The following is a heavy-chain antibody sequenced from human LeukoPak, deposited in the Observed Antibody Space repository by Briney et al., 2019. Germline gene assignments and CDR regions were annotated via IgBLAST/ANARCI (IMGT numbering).Heavy chain of an antibody. CDR3: ARSARQVGATTAFDY. J-gene: IGHJ4*02. CDR1: GYTFTSYG. V-gene: IGHV1-18*01. CDR2: ISAYNGNT. D-gene: IGHD1-26*01. Sequence: ASVKVSCKASGYTFTSYGISWVRQAPGQGLEWMGWISAYNGNTNYAQKFQGRVTMTRDTSISTAYMELSRLRSDDTAVYYCARSARQVGATTAFDYWGQGTLVTVSS.